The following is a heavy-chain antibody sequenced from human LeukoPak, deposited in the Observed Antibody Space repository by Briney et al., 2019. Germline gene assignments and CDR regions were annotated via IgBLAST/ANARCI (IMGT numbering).Heavy chain of an antibody. J-gene: IGHJ5*02. CDR2: INPNSGGT. CDR3: ARTLAFKGGWFDP. Sequence: ASVKVSCKASGYTFTSYYMHWVRQAPGQGLEWMGWINPNSGGTNYAQKFQGRVTMTRDTSISTAYMELSRLRSDDTAVYYCARTLAFKGGWFDPWGQGTLVTVSS. V-gene: IGHV1-2*02. D-gene: IGHD3-16*01. CDR1: GYTFTSYY.